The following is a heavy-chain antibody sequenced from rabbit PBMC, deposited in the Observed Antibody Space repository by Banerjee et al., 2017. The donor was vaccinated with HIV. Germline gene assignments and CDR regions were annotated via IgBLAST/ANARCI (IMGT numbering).Heavy chain of an antibody. CDR1: GIDFSSYYY. D-gene: IGHD8-1*01. CDR2: IGTTTGST. V-gene: IGHV1S43*01. Sequence: QQQLEESGGGLVKPGGTLTLTCKASGIDFSSYYYMCWVRQAPGKGLELIACIGTTTGSTYYASWVNGRFTISRSTSLNTVDLKMTSLTAADTATYFCARSSAGTIYYAIARLDLWGPGTLVTDS. J-gene: IGHJ3*01. CDR3: ARSSAGTIYYAIARLDL.